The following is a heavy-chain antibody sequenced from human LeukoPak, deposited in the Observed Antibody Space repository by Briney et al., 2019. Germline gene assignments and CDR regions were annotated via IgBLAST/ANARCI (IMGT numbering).Heavy chain of an antibody. J-gene: IGHJ4*02. CDR2: ISYDGSNK. CDR3: AKDRTVYGGYVGSDFDC. CDR1: GFTFSNYA. D-gene: IGHD2-8*01. V-gene: IGHV3-30*18. Sequence: GGSLRLSCAASGFTFSNYAMSWVRQAPGKGLEWVAVISYDGSNKYYADSVKGRLTISRDKSKNTLYLQMNRLRTDDTAVYYCAKDRTVYGGYVGSDFDCWGQGTLVTVSS.